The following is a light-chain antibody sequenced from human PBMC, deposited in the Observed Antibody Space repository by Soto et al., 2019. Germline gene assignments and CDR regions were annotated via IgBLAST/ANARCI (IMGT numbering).Light chain of an antibody. J-gene: IGLJ2*01. CDR1: SSDIGGYKY. CDR3: CSYTSSTSLI. V-gene: IGLV2-14*03. Sequence: QSALTQPASVSGSPGHSITISCTGTSSDIGGYKYVSWYQQHPGKIPKLLIYDVNNRPSGVSDRFSGSKSGNTASLTISGLQAEDEAEYYCCSYTSSTSLIFGGGTKLTVL. CDR2: DVN.